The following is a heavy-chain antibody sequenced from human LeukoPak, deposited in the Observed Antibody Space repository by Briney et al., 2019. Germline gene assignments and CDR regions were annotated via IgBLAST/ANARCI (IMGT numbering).Heavy chain of an antibody. CDR2: ISGIGGST. J-gene: IGHJ4*02. V-gene: IGHV3-23*01. CDR3: AGYSGYEITFDY. D-gene: IGHD5-12*01. Sequence: GGSLRLSCAASGFTFSTYTMSWVRQVPGKGLEWVSAISGIGGSTYYADSVKGRFTISRDNSKNTLYLQMNSLRAEDTAVYYCAGYSGYEITFDYWGQGTLVTVSS. CDR1: GFTFSTYT.